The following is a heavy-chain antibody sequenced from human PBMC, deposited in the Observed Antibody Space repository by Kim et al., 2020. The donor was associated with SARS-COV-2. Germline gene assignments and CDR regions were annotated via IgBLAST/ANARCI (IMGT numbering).Heavy chain of an antibody. CDR1: GFTFSSYS. J-gene: IGHJ4*02. CDR2: ISSSSYI. CDR3: AREEAVAGTTSYYFDY. V-gene: IGHV3-21*01. Sequence: GGSLRLSCAASGFTFSSYSMNWVRQAPGKGLEWVSSISSSSYIYYADSVKGRFTISRDNAKNSLYLQMNSLRAEDTAVYYCAREEAVAGTTSYYFDYWGQGTLVTVSS. D-gene: IGHD6-19*01.